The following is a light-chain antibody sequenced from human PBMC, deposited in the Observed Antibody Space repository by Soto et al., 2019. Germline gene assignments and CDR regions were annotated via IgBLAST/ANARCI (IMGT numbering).Light chain of an antibody. Sequence: QSVLTQPPSVSGAPGQRVTISCTGSSSNIGAGYDVHWYQQLPGTAPKLLIYGNSNRPSGVPDRFSGSKPGTSASLAITGLQAEDEADYYCQSYDSSPSYVFGTGTKVTVL. CDR3: QSYDSSPSYV. CDR1: SSNIGAGYD. V-gene: IGLV1-40*01. J-gene: IGLJ1*01. CDR2: GNS.